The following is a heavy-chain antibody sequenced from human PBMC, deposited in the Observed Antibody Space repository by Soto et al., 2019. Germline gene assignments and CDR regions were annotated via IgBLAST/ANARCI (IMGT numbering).Heavy chain of an antibody. CDR2: INSYNGIT. V-gene: IGHV1-18*01. J-gene: IGHJ4*02. D-gene: IGHD4-17*01. Sequence: QVQLVQSGAEVKKPGASVKVPCKASGYTFTNYGISWVRQAPGQGLEWMGWINSYNGITNNAQNFQGRVTMTTDTSTNTAYMELRSLRSDDTAVHYCARDRQNYGSFDYWGQGTLVTVSS. CDR1: GYTFTNYG. CDR3: ARDRQNYGSFDY.